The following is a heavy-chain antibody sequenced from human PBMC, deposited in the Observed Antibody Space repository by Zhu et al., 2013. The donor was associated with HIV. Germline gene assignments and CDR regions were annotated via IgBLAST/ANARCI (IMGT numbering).Heavy chain of an antibody. CDR1: GGTFSNYT. CDR2: INPNSGGT. D-gene: IGHD3-9*01. CDR3: AREMTYYDILTGPSPRPYYYGMDV. V-gene: IGHV1-2*02. Sequence: QVQLVQSGAEVKKPGSSVKVSCKASGGTFSNYTITWVRQAPGQGLEWMGWINPNSGGTKYAQNFQGRVTLTRDTSSNTAYMDLRRLRSDDTAVYYCAREMTYYDILTGPSPRPYYYGMDVWGQGTTVTVSS. J-gene: IGHJ6*02.